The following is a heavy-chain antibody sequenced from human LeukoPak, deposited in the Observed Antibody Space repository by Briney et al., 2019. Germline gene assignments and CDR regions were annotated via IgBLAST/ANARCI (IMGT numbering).Heavy chain of an antibody. CDR2: IYYSGST. CDR1: GGSISSYY. Sequence: SETLSLTCTVSGGSISSYYWSWIRQPPGKGLEWIGYIYYSGSTNYNPSLKSRVTISVDTSKNQFSLKLSSVTAADTAVYYCARHGPHYGEHFDYWGQGTLVTVSS. D-gene: IGHD4-17*01. V-gene: IGHV4-59*08. CDR3: ARHGPHYGEHFDY. J-gene: IGHJ4*02.